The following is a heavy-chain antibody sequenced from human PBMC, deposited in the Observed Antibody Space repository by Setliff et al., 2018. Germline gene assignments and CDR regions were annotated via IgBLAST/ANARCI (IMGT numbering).Heavy chain of an antibody. V-gene: IGHV3-43*01. Sequence: QPGGSLRLSCEASGFTFDDHTMHWVRQVPGRGLEWISIISWDGVSAEYADSVKGRFAIARDNSKSSLYLQMNSLRTDDTALYFCTRAIGDYVMDSWGQGTLVTVSS. CDR3: TRAIGDYVMDS. J-gene: IGHJ4*02. CDR2: ISWDGVSA. CDR1: GFTFDDHT. D-gene: IGHD4-17*01.